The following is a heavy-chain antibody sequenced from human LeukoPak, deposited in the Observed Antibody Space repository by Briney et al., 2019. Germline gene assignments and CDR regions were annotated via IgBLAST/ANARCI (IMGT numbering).Heavy chain of an antibody. CDR2: IKSKTAGGTT. J-gene: IGHJ4*02. CDR3: TGPPD. V-gene: IGHV3-15*01. Sequence: GGSLRLSCAASGLSVSDAWMSWVRQAPGKGLEWVGRIKSKTAGGTTDYVASVKGRFTISRDDSKNTPYLQMNSLKTEDTAVYYCTGPPDWGQGTLVTVSS. CDR1: GLSVSDAW.